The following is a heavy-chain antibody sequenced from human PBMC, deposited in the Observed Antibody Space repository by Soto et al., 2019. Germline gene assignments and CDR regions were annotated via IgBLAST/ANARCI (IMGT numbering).Heavy chain of an antibody. D-gene: IGHD6-19*01. Sequence: VQLVESGGGVVQPGRSLRLSCAASGFTFSDYAMHWVRQAPGKGLEWVAVVSHDGRNTHYADSVKGRFTISRDSSKSRGARGGTSLRAEDTAVYYCAKGGRQWLVTSDFNYWGQGALVTVSS. CDR1: GFTFSDYA. CDR3: AKGGRQWLVTSDFNY. V-gene: IGHV3-30*18. CDR2: VSHDGRNT. J-gene: IGHJ4*02.